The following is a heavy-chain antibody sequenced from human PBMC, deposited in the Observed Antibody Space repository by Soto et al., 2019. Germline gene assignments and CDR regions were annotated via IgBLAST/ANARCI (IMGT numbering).Heavy chain of an antibody. Sequence: GGSLRLSCAASGFTFSSYGMHWVRQAPGKGLEWVAVISYDGSNKYYADSVKGRFTISRDNSKNTLYLQMNSLRAEDTAVYYCAKSVVPDDAFDIWGQGTMVTVSS. CDR3: AKSVVPDDAFDI. J-gene: IGHJ3*02. D-gene: IGHD3-22*01. CDR2: ISYDGSNK. CDR1: GFTFSSYG. V-gene: IGHV3-30*18.